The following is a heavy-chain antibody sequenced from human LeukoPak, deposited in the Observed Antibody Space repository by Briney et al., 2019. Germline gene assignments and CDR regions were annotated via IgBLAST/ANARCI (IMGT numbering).Heavy chain of an antibody. CDR2: ISSISSII. V-gene: IGHV3-48*01. CDR1: GFTFSTYS. Sequence: GGSLRLSCAASGFTFSTYSMSWVRQAPGKGLEWISYISSISSIIYYADSVKGRFTISRDNAKRSLHLQMNSLRAEDTAVFYCARSRPGTEAGQPNFDYWGQGTLVTVSS. CDR3: ARSRPGTEAGQPNFDY. J-gene: IGHJ4*02. D-gene: IGHD6-13*01.